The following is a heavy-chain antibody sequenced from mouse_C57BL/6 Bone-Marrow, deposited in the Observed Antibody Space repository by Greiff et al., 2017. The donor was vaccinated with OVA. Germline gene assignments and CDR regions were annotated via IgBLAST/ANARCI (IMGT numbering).Heavy chain of an antibody. CDR2: IRSKSNNYAT. Sequence: EVHLVESGGGLVQPKGSLKLSCAASGFSFNTYAMNWVRQAPGKGLEWVARIRSKSNNYATYYADSVKDRFTISRDDSESMLYLQMNNLKTEDTAMYYCVRYGNLLTMDYWGQGTSVTVSS. V-gene: IGHV10-1*01. D-gene: IGHD2-10*02. J-gene: IGHJ4*01. CDR3: VRYGNLLTMDY. CDR1: GFSFNTYA.